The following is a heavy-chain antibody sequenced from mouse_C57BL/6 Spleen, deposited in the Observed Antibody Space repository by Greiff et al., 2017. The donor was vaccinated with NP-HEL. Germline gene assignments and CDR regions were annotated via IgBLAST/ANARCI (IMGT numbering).Heavy chain of an antibody. Sequence: VQLQQSGAELVRPGTSVKVSCKASGYAFTNYLIEWVKQRPGQGLEWIGVINPGSGGTNYNEKFKGKATLTADKSSSTAYMQLSSLTSEDSAVYFCAILYPSGGVDDWGQGTSVTVSS. V-gene: IGHV1-54*01. CDR1: GYAFTNYL. J-gene: IGHJ4*01. CDR2: INPGSGGT. D-gene: IGHD2-1*01. CDR3: AILYPSGGVDD.